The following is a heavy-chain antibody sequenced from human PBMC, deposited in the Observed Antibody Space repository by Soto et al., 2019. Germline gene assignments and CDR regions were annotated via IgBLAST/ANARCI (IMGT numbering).Heavy chain of an antibody. CDR3: ARDRGARGGLLYYYYGMDV. J-gene: IGHJ6*02. CDR2: INPNSGGT. V-gene: IGHV1-2*02. Sequence: QVQLVQSGAEVKKPGASVKVSCKASGYTFTGYYMHWVRQAPGQGLEWMGWINPNSGGTNYAQKFQGGVTMTRDTSISTAYMELSRLRSDDTAVYYCARDRGARGGLLYYYYGMDVWGQGTTVTVSS. CDR1: GYTFTGYY. D-gene: IGHD3-10*01.